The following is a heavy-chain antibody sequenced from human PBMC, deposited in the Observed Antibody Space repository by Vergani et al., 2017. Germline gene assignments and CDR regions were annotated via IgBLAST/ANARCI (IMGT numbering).Heavy chain of an antibody. Sequence: QVQLQESGPGLVKPSQTLSLTCTVSGASINNDFYYLHWLRQPAGKGLEWIGRIYVSGITDYNSSLQSLVSMSVDTAKNQFSLTLTSVTAADTAVYYCARDNKQLRPRAFDLCGQVTMVTVSS. CDR1: GASINNDFYY. CDR3: ARDNKQLRPRAFDL. V-gene: IGHV4-61*02. CDR2: IYVSGIT. J-gene: IGHJ3*01. D-gene: IGHD4-23*01.